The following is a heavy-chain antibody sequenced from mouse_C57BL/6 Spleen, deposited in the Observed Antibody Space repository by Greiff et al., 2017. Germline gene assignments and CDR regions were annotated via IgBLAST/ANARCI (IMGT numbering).Heavy chain of an antibody. Sequence: VQLVESGAELARPGASVKMSCKASGYTFTSYTMHWVKQRPGPGLEWIGYINPSSGYTKYNQKFKDKATLTADKSSSTAYMQLSSLASEDSAVYYCARENDYGNYDYWGQGTTLTVSS. V-gene: IGHV1-4*01. J-gene: IGHJ2*01. CDR2: INPSSGYT. CDR1: GYTFTSYT. CDR3: ARENDYGNYDY. D-gene: IGHD2-1*01.